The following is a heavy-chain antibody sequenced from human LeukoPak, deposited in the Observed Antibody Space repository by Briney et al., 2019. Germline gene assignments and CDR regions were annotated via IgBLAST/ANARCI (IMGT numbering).Heavy chain of an antibody. J-gene: IGHJ4*02. D-gene: IGHD5-24*01. CDR3: AKSALEMATVYYFDY. CDR1: GFIFSTYG. CDR2: TSYDGSNR. V-gene: IGHV3-30*18. Sequence: GRSLRLSCAASGFIFSTYGMHWVRQAPGKGLEWVAATSYDGSNRYYADSVKGRFTISRDNSKNTLYLQMNSLRAKDTAVYYCAKSALEMATVYYFDYWGQGTLVTVSS.